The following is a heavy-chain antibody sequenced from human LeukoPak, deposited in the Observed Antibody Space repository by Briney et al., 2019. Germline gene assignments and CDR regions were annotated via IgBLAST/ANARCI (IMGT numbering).Heavy chain of an antibody. V-gene: IGHV4-59*08. CDR2: IYYSGRT. J-gene: IGHJ4*02. D-gene: IGHD4-23*01. CDR1: GGSISPYQ. Sequence: SETLSLTCSVSGGSISPYQWSWIRQPPGKGLEWIGYIYYSGRTSYNPSLQSRTSISVDTSQNQFSLKLKPVTAADTAVYYCVRRGGNLDYFDYWGQGSRVTVSS. CDR3: VRRGGNLDYFDY.